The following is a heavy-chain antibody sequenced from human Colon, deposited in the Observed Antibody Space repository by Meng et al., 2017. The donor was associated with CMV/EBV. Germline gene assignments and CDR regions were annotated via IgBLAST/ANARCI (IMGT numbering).Heavy chain of an antibody. D-gene: IGHD3-10*01. V-gene: IGHV3-66*01. CDR2: IYRGDNT. CDR1: GFNVKDKY. J-gene: IGHJ4*02. Sequence: EVHLGESGGGLVQPGGSLRRSCAASGFNVKDKYMSWVRQAPGKGLEWVCIIYRGDNTYYIDSVKDRFTVSRDNSKNTMYLQMNSLRVEDTAVYYCTGDSVSNPNLDYWGQGTLVTVSS. CDR3: TGDSVSNPNLDY.